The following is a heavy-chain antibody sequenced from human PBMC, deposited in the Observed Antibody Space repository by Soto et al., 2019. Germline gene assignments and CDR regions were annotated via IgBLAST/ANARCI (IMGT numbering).Heavy chain of an antibody. V-gene: IGHV3-33*01. J-gene: IGHJ4*02. CDR1: VFSLSRYG. CDR3: ARDLHYWSLLIDH. CDR2: LWSNGIKT. Sequence: XGSLRLSCTSSVFSLSRYGLHCVRHSPGKGLQWVAGLWSNGIKTSYTDSVKGRFTISRDTSKNMLYLQMNTLGAEDTAVYYCARDLHYWSLLIDHWGQGTLGTVSP. D-gene: IGHD2-8*02.